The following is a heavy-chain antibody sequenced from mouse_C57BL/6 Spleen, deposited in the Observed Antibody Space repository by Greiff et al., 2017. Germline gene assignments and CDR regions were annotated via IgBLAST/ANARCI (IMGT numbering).Heavy chain of an antibody. CDR1: GYTFTDYY. D-gene: IGHD2-3*01. CDR2: INPYNGGT. CDR3: ARSRDGYL. J-gene: IGHJ2*01. Sequence: VQLKQSGPVLVKPGASVKMSCKASGYTFTDYYMNWVKQSHGKSLEWIGVINPYNGGTSYNQKFKGKATLTVDKSSSTAYMELNSLTSEDSAVYYCARSRDGYLWGQGTTLTVSS. V-gene: IGHV1-19*01.